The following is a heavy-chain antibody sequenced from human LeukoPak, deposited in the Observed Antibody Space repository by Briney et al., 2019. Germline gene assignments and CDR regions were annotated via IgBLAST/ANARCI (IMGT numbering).Heavy chain of an antibody. CDR3: ARDLRYCSSASCSENGAFDI. Sequence: PGGSLRLSCAASRFTFSSYWMTWVRQAPGKGLEWVANIKQDGGEKHYVDSVQGRFTISRDNARNSLFLQMNSLRAEDTAVYYCARDLRYCSSASCSENGAFDIWGQGTMVTVSS. V-gene: IGHV3-7*01. CDR1: RFTFSSYW. CDR2: IKQDGGEK. J-gene: IGHJ3*02. D-gene: IGHD2-2*01.